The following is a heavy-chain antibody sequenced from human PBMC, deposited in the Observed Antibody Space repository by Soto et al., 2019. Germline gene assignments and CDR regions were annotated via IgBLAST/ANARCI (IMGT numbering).Heavy chain of an antibody. V-gene: IGHV4-34*01. CDR2: INHSGST. Sequence: SETLSLTCAVYGGSFSGYYWSWIRQPPGKGLEWIGEINHSGSTNYNPSLKSRVTISVDTSKNQFSLKLSSVTAADTAVYYCARDSDLDVWGKGTTVTVSS. J-gene: IGHJ6*04. D-gene: IGHD2-21*02. CDR3: ARDSDLDV. CDR1: GGSFSGYY.